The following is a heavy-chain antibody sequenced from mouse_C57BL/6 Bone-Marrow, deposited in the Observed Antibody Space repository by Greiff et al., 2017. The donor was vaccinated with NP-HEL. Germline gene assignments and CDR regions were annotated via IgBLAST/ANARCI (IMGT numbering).Heavy chain of an antibody. D-gene: IGHD1-1*01. CDR2: INPNNGGT. V-gene: IGHV1-18*01. Sequence: DVQLQESGPELVKPGASVKIPCKASGYTFTDYNMDWVKQSHGKSLEWIGDINPNNGGTIYNQKFKGKATLTVDKSSSTAYMERRSLTSEDTAVYYCARTVRSSPWYFDVWGTGTTVTVSS. CDR1: GYTFTDYN. CDR3: ARTVRSSPWYFDV. J-gene: IGHJ1*03.